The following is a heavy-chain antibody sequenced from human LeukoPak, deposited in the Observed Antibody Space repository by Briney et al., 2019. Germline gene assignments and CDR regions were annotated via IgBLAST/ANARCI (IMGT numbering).Heavy chain of an antibody. CDR1: GGSISSGDYY. Sequence: PSQTLSLTCTVSGGSISSGDYYWSWIRQPPGKGLESIGFIYYSGSTYYNPSLKSRVTISVDTSKNRFSLRLSSVTAADTAVYYCARERAAKTRFDYWGQGTLVTVSS. V-gene: IGHV4-30-4*01. CDR2: IYYSGST. CDR3: ARERAAKTRFDY. D-gene: IGHD1-1*01. J-gene: IGHJ4*02.